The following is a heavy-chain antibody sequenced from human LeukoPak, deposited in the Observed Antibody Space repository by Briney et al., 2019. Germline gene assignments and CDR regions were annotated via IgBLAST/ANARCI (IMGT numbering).Heavy chain of an antibody. Sequence: ASVKVSCKASGYTFTGYYIHWVRQAPGQGLEWMGRINPNSGGTNYAQKFQGRVTMTRDTSISTAYMELSRLRSDDTAEYYCATWDYGVPSYDSSGYYSFGYYWGQGTLVTVSS. D-gene: IGHD3-22*01. J-gene: IGHJ4*02. CDR2: INPNSGGT. CDR3: ATWDYGVPSYDSSGYYSFGYY. V-gene: IGHV1-2*06. CDR1: GYTFTGYY.